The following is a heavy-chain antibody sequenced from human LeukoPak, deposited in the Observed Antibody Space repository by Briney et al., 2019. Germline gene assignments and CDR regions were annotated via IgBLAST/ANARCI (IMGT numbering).Heavy chain of an antibody. D-gene: IGHD5-24*01. CDR1: GYIFNNYW. V-gene: IGHV5-51*01. Sequence: GESLKISCKGSGYIFNNYWLGWVRQMPGKGLEWMGIIYPGDSTTKYSPSFQGQVTISADKSINTAYLQWSSLEASDTAMYYCASQLQLGRWLQFDHWGQGALVTVSS. J-gene: IGHJ4*02. CDR3: ASQLQLGRWLQFDH. CDR2: IYPGDSTT.